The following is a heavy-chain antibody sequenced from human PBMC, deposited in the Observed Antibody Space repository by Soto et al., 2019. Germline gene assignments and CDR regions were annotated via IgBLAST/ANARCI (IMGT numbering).Heavy chain of an antibody. CDR2: IYPGDSDT. CDR3: ASHYYDSSGSYDAFDI. D-gene: IGHD3-22*01. Sequence: VESLKISCKGSGYIFSSYWIGWVRQMPVKGLEWMGIIYPGDSDTRYSPSFQGQVTISADKSISTAYLQWSSLKASDTAMYYCASHYYDSSGSYDAFDIWGQGTMVTVSS. CDR1: GYIFSSYW. V-gene: IGHV5-51*01. J-gene: IGHJ3*02.